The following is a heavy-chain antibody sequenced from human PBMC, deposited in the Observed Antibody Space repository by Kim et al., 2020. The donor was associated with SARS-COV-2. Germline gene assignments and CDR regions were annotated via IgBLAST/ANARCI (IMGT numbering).Heavy chain of an antibody. V-gene: IGHV3-23*01. Sequence: GGSLRLSCAASGFTFSSYAMSWVRQAPGKGLEWVSGISGSGGSTYYADSVKGRFTISRDNSKNTLYVQMNSLRAEDTAVYYCAKDGRAAGGDYWGQGTLVTVSS. CDR1: GFTFSSYA. CDR2: ISGSGGST. J-gene: IGHJ4*02. CDR3: AKDGRAAGGDY. D-gene: IGHD6-13*01.